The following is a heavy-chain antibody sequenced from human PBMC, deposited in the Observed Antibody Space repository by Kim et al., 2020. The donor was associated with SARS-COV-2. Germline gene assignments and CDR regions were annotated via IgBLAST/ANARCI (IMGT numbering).Heavy chain of an antibody. Sequence: GGSLRLSCAASGFTFSSYSMNWVRQAPGKGLEWVSSISSSSYIYYADSVKGRFTISRDNAKNSLYLQMNSLRAEDTAVYYCARVGGLGLYCSSTSCYVDYWGKGTLVTVSS. CDR2: ISSSSYI. CDR3: ARVGGLGLYCSSTSCYVDY. J-gene: IGHJ4*02. CDR1: GFTFSSYS. D-gene: IGHD2-2*01. V-gene: IGHV3-21*01.